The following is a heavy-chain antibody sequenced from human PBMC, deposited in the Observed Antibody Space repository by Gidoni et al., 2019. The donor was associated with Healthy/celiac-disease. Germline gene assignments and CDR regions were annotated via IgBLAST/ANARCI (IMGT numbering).Heavy chain of an antibody. CDR2: IYYSGST. CDR3: ARCLLRATTAHAFDI. V-gene: IGHV4-31*03. CDR1: GGSIRSGGYY. D-gene: IGHD4-4*01. Sequence: VSRSALVKQPQTLSLTCTVSGGSIRSGGYYWSWIRQHPGKGLEWIGYIYYSGSTYYNPSLKSRVTISVDTSKNQFSLKLSSVTAADTAVYYCARCLLRATTAHAFDIWGQGTMVTVSS. J-gene: IGHJ3*02.